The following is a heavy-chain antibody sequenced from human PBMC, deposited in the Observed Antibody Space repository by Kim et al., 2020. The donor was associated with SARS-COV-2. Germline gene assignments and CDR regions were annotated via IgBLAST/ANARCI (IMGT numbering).Heavy chain of an antibody. V-gene: IGHV3-9*01. CDR3: AKGVHQWLVPPFDY. Sequence: AESVKGRFTISRDNAKNSLYLQMNSLRAEDTALYYCAKGVHQWLVPPFDYWGQGTLVTVSS. J-gene: IGHJ4*02. D-gene: IGHD6-19*01.